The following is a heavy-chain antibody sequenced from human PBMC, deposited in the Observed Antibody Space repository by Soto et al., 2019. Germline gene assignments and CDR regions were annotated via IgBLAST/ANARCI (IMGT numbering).Heavy chain of an antibody. J-gene: IGHJ6*02. CDR1: GGSISSGDYY. V-gene: IGHV4-30-4*01. CDR2: IYYSGST. D-gene: IGHD6-13*01. Sequence: LSLTCTVSGGSISSGDYYWSWIRQPPGKGLEWIGYIYYSGSTYYNPSLKSRVTISVDTSKNQFSLKLSSVTAADTAVYYCARDGYSSSWSKYYYYGMDVWGQGTTVTVSS. CDR3: ARDGYSSSWSKYYYYGMDV.